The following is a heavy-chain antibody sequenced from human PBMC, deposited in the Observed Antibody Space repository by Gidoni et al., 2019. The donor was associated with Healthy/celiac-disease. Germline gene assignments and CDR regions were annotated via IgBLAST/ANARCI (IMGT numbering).Heavy chain of an antibody. CDR3: ARVTRTIFGVEIDY. V-gene: IGHV4-59*01. D-gene: IGHD3-3*01. J-gene: IGHJ4*02. CDR2: IYSSGST. CDR1: GGSISSYY. Sequence: QVQLQASGPGLVKPSETLSLTCTVSGGSISSYYWSWIRQPPGKGLEWIGYIYSSGSTNYNPSLKSRVTISVDTSKNQFSLKLSSVTAADTAVYYCARVTRTIFGVEIDYWGQGTLVTVSS.